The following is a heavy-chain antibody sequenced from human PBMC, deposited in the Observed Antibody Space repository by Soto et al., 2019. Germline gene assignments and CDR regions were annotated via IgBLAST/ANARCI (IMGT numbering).Heavy chain of an antibody. V-gene: IGHV3-30*18. J-gene: IGHJ6*02. CDR1: GFTFSSYG. CDR2: ISYDGSNK. Sequence: PGGSLRLSCAASGFTFSSYGMHWVRQAPGKGLEWVAVISYDGSNKYYADSVKGRFTISRDNSKNTLYLQMNSLRAEDTAVYYCAKVYYYDSSDAYYYYGMDVWGQGTTVTVSS. D-gene: IGHD3-22*01. CDR3: AKVYYYDSSDAYYYYGMDV.